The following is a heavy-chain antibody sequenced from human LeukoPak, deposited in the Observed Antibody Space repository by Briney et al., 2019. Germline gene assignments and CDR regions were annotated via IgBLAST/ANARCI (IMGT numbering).Heavy chain of an antibody. J-gene: IGHJ4*02. CDR1: GFTFSSYA. Sequence: GGSLRLSCAASGFTFSSYAMTWVRQAPGKGLEWVSGINGSGGSTYCADSVKGRFTISRDNSKNTLYLQMNSLRAEDTAIYYCAKNSRSQGGSQFDYWGQGTLVTVSS. CDR2: INGSGGST. V-gene: IGHV3-23*01. CDR3: AKNSRSQGGSQFDY. D-gene: IGHD2/OR15-2a*01.